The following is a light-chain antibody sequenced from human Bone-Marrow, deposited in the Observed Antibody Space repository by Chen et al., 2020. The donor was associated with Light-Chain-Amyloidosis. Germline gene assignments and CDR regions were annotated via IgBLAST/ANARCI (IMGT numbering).Light chain of an antibody. Sequence: EILLTQSPATLSLSPGERATLSCRASQTVGSFFAWYQQKPGQAHRLVIYDVSKRASGIPARFSGGESGTDFTLTISSLEPEDFAVYYCQQRSNWPPMYTFGQGTKLEIK. CDR2: DVS. CDR1: QTVGSF. J-gene: IGKJ2*01. V-gene: IGKV3-11*01. CDR3: QQRSNWPPMYT.